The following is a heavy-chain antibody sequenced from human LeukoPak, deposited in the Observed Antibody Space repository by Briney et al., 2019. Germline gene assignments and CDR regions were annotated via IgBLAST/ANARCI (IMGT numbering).Heavy chain of an antibody. CDR2: IYTSGST. D-gene: IGHD3-16*01. Sequence: PSETLSLTCTVSGGSMCSYYWSWIRQPAGKGLEWIGRIYTSGSTNYNPSLKSRVTISVDKSKNQFSLKLSSVTAADTAVYYCARVTEDYFDYWGQGTLVTVSS. CDR1: GGSMCSYY. J-gene: IGHJ4*02. V-gene: IGHV4-4*07. CDR3: ARVTEDYFDY.